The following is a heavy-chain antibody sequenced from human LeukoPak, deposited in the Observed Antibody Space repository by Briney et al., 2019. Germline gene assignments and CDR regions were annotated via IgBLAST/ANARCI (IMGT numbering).Heavy chain of an antibody. V-gene: IGHV3-53*01. Sequence: GGSLRLSCAASGFTVSSNYMNWVRQAPGKGLEWVSVIYSDGSTYYADSVKGRFTISRDNSKNTLYLQMNSLRAEDTAVYYCARTPFYGDYDNYFDYWGQGTLVTVSS. CDR3: ARTPFYGDYDNYFDY. D-gene: IGHD4-17*01. CDR2: IYSDGST. CDR1: GFTVSSNY. J-gene: IGHJ4*02.